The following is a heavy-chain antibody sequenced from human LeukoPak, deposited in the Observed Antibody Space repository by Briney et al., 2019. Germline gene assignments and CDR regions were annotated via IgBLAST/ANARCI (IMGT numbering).Heavy chain of an antibody. V-gene: IGHV4-39*07. Sequence: SQTLSLTCTVSGGSISSGSYYWSWIRQPPGKGLEWIGSIYYSGSTYYNPSLKSRVTISVDTSKNQFSLKLSSVTAADTAVYYCARDSSSRYGRQDWYFDLWGRGTLVTVSS. CDR3: ARDSSSRYGRQDWYFDL. CDR1: GGSISSGSYY. J-gene: IGHJ2*01. D-gene: IGHD6-13*01. CDR2: IYYSGST.